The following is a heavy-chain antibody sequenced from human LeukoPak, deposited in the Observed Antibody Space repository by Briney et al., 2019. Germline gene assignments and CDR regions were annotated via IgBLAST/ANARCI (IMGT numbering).Heavy chain of an antibody. Sequence: SETLSLTCAVYGGSFSGYYWSWIHQPPGKGLEWIGEINHSGSTNYNPSLKSRVTISVDTSKNQFSLKLSSVTAADTAAYYCARGRYCGGDCWGQGTLVTVSS. V-gene: IGHV4-34*01. CDR3: ARGRYCGGDC. J-gene: IGHJ4*02. CDR2: INHSGST. D-gene: IGHD2-21*01. CDR1: GGSFSGYY.